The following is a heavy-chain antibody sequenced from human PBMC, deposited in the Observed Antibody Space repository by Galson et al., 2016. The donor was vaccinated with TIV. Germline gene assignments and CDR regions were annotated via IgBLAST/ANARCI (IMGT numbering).Heavy chain of an antibody. Sequence: SVKVSCKASGYTFNNFGITWVRQAPGQGLEWMGWISGYSVNTNYAQKFQGRVTMTTDASTTTAYMELRSLTSDDTAVYYCARDSPMSTFTPHTRSDYWGQGTVVTVSS. J-gene: IGHJ4*02. V-gene: IGHV1-18*01. CDR3: ARDSPMSTFTPHTRSDY. CDR2: ISGYSVNT. CDR1: GYTFNNFG. D-gene: IGHD5/OR15-5a*01.